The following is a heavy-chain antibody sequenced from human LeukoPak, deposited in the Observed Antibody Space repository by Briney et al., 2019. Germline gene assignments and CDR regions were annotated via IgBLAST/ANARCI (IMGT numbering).Heavy chain of an antibody. V-gene: IGHV4-59*01. CDR3: ARGSAAGNFFFDD. CDR2: IYYTGST. D-gene: IGHD6-13*01. J-gene: IGHJ4*02. Sequence: SETLSLTCTVSGGSINGYYWSWIRQSPGKGLESLGYIYYTGSTNYNPSLKSRVTMSVDTSRNQFFLRLSSVTAADTAVYYCARGSAAGNFFFDDWGRGTVVTVSS. CDR1: GGSINGYY.